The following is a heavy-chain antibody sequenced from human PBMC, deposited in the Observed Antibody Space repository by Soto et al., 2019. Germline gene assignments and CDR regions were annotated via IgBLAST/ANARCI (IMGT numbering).Heavy chain of an antibody. V-gene: IGHV3-7*01. J-gene: IGHJ4*02. CDR2: IKEDGSEK. CDR1: GFTFSTNW. D-gene: IGHD2-8*01. CDR3: ARDVSAFDY. Sequence: TXGSLRLSCAASGFTFSTNWMTWVRQAPGKGLEWVANIKEDGSEKYYVDSVKGRFTISRDNAKSSLYLQMNSLRAEDTAVYYCARDVSAFDYWGQGTLVTVSS.